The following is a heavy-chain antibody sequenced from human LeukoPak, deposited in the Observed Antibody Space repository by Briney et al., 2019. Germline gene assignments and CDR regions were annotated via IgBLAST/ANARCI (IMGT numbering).Heavy chain of an antibody. CDR2: IKQDGRER. J-gene: IGHJ4*02. CDR1: GPAFSTYW. V-gene: IGHV3-7*01. CDR3: AKVLSSSSRLTPYDY. Sequence: GGSLRLSCAASGPAFSTYWMTWVRQAPGKGLEWVANIKQDGRERYYVEPVKGRFTISRDNAKNSLYLQMSSLRAEDTAVYYCAKVLSSSSRLTPYDYWGQGTLVTVSS. D-gene: IGHD6-6*01.